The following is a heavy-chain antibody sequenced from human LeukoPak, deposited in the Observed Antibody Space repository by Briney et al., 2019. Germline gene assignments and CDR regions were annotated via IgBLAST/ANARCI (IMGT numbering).Heavy chain of an antibody. CDR1: GFTFSSYG. D-gene: IGHD6-13*01. V-gene: IGHV3-33*01. CDR3: TRERKSGIAAFDY. J-gene: IGHJ4*02. CDR2: IWYDGNNK. Sequence: GGSLRLSCAASGFTFSSYGMHWVRQAPGKGLEWVAVIWYDGNNKFHADSVRGRFTISRDNSKNTVYLQMNSLRAEDTAVYYCTRERKSGIAAFDYWGQGTLVTVSS.